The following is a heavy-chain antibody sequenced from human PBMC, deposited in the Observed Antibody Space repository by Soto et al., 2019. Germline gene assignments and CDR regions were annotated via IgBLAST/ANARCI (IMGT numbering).Heavy chain of an antibody. J-gene: IGHJ6*02. CDR1: GYSFITYG. CDR3: ARDRPTSSIGARDYYYAMDV. CDR2: ISTYNGNT. V-gene: IGHV1-18*01. Sequence: QVQLVQSGAEVKKPWASVKVSCKASGYSFITYGISWVRQAPGQGLEWMGCISTYNGNTNYAQKRQGRITMPTDTTTTTGYMELRSLRSDDTALYYCARDRPTSSIGARDYYYAMDVWGQGTTVTVSS. D-gene: IGHD6-6*01.